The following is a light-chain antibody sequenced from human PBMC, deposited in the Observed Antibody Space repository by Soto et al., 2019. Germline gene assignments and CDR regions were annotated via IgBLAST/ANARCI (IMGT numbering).Light chain of an antibody. CDR2: RND. CDR1: SSNIGGNS. V-gene: IGLV1-47*01. CDR3: AAWDYSLSGFDV. Sequence: QSVLTQPPSASGAPGQRVTISCSGSSSNIGGNSVSWYQQLPGTAPKLLIYRNDQRPSGVPDRFSGSKSGTSASLAISGLRSEDVADYSCAAWDYSLSGFDVLGTGTKVT. J-gene: IGLJ1*01.